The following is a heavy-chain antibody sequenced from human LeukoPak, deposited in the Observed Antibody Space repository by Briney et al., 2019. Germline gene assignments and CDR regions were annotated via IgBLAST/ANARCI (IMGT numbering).Heavy chain of an antibody. Sequence: ASLKVSSKHSVYTLTGDNMYTGSATPGQGGWCMGRINVNSGCTNCAQKSQGRVAMTRETSISIAYVELSRLRSDDTAVYYCASDRGYSTPPYYDYYLDVWGKGTTVTVSS. CDR2: INVNSGCT. J-gene: IGHJ6*03. CDR3: ASDRGYSTPPYYDYYLDV. D-gene: IGHD3-22*01. CDR1: VYTLTGDN. V-gene: IGHV1-2*06.